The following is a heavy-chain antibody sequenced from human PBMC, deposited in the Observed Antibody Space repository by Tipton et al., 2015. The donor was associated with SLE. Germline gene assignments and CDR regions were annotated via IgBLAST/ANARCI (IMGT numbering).Heavy chain of an antibody. J-gene: IGHJ5*02. CDR3: ARGVSSRNIVVVPAAIPTGWFDP. CDR2: IYYSGST. CDR1: GGSISSGSYY. D-gene: IGHD2-2*01. V-gene: IGHV4-61*10. Sequence: TLSLTCTVSGGSISSGSYYWSWIRQPAGKGLEWIGRIYYSGSTNYNPSLKSRVTISVDTSKNQFSLKLSSVTAADTAVYYCARGVSSRNIVVVPAAIPTGWFDPWGQGTLVTVSS.